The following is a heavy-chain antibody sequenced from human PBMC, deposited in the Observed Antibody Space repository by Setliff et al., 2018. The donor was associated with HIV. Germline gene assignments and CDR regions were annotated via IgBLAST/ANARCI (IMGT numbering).Heavy chain of an antibody. V-gene: IGHV4-59*11. Sequence: SETLSLTCTVSRDSINGHWWSWIRQPPGKGLEWTGSIHYSGITHDNPSLKSRLTISVDTSKNQVSLQLTSVTAADTAVYYCARYKCINFACVGFDIWGQGTVVTVSS. D-gene: IGHD3-9*01. CDR3: ARYKCINFACVGFDI. CDR1: RDSINGHW. CDR2: IHYSGIT. J-gene: IGHJ3*02.